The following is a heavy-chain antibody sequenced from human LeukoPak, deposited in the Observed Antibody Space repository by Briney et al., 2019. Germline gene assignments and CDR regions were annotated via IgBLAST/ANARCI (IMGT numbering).Heavy chain of an antibody. CDR3: ARVSQYSSSWYSFDY. CDR2: INPNSGGT. V-gene: IGHV1-2*02. J-gene: IGHJ4*02. Sequence: ASVKVSCKASGYTFTGYYMHWVRQAPGQGLEWMGWINPNSGGTNYAQKFQGRVTMTRDTSISTAYMELSRLRSDDTAVYYCARVSQYSSSWYSFDYWGQGTLVTVSS. CDR1: GYTFTGYY. D-gene: IGHD6-13*01.